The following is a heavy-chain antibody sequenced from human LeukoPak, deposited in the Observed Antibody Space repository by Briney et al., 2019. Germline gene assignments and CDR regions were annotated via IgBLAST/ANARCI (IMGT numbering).Heavy chain of an antibody. CDR2: IYTTGST. D-gene: IGHD2-2*01. CDR3: ARLEPALYYYYMDV. V-gene: IGHV4-59*10. CDR1: GGSFSGYY. J-gene: IGHJ6*03. Sequence: SETLSLTCAVYGGSFSGYYWSWIRQPAGKGLEWIGRIYTTGSTNYNPSLKSRVTISVDTSKNQFSLKLSSVTAADTAVYYCARLEPALYYYYMDVWGKGTTVTISS.